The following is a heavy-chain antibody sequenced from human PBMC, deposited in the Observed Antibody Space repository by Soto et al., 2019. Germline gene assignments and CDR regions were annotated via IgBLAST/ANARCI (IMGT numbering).Heavy chain of an antibody. D-gene: IGHD1-26*01. Sequence: QVQLQESGPGLVKPSGTLSLTCAVSGGSISSSNWWSWVRQPPGKGLEWIGEIYHSGSTNYNPSLKSRVTISVDKSKNQFSLKLSSVTAADTAVYYRARDGAGRRSLYYYYGMDVWGQGTTVTVSS. CDR1: GGSISSSNW. V-gene: IGHV4-4*02. CDR3: ARDGAGRRSLYYYYGMDV. CDR2: IYHSGST. J-gene: IGHJ6*02.